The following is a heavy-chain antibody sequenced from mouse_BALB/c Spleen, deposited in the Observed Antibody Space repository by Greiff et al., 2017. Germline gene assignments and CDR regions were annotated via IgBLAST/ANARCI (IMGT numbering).Heavy chain of an antibody. CDR3: ARDRGYYDYDGVMDY. CDR2: IWAGGST. V-gene: IGHV2-9*02. Sequence: VQLKESGPGLVAPSQSLSITCTVSGFSLTSYGVHWVRQPPGKGLEWLGVIWAGGSTNYNSALMSRLSISKDNSKSQVFLKMNSLQTDDTAMYYCARDRGYYDYDGVMDYWGQGTSVTVSS. D-gene: IGHD2-4*01. J-gene: IGHJ4*01. CDR1: GFSLTSYG.